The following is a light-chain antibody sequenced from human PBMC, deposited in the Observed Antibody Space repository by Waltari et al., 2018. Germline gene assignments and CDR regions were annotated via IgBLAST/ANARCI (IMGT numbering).Light chain of an antibody. J-gene: IGLJ2*01. V-gene: IGLV2-11*01. CDR2: DVT. CDR3: CSYAGTNIFGI. Sequence: YQQPPSKAPKRRIYDVTKRPSGCPDRCSGSQSGNTASLTISGLQAEDEADYYCCSYAGTNIFGIFGGGTKLTVL.